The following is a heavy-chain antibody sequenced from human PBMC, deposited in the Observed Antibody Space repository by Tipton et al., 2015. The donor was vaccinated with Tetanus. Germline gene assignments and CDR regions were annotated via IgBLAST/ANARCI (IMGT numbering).Heavy chain of an antibody. V-gene: IGHV1-69*06. CDR2: IIPVFGAG. D-gene: IGHD2-2*01. CDR3: ATSPKVFQ. CDR1: GGSFHSLS. Sequence: QLVQSGAEVKRPGSSMRVSCKASGGSFHSLSINWVRQAPGQGLEWMGGIIPVFGAGNYAQKFQGRLTLTADKSTNTVYMELRHLKSGDTALYYCATSPKVFQ. J-gene: IGHJ1*01.